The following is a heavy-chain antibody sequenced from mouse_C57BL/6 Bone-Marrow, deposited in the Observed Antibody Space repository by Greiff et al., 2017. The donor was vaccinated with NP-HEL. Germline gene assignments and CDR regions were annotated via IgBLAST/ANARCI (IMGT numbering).Heavy chain of an antibody. D-gene: IGHD3-2*02. J-gene: IGHJ3*01. CDR2: IDPENGDT. CDR1: GFNIKDDY. Sequence: DVKLQESGAELVRPGASVKLSCTASGFNIKDDYMHWVKQRPEQGLEWIGWIDPENGDTEYASKFQGKATITADTSSNTAYLQLSSLTSEDTAVYYCSGYVFAYWGQGTLVTVSA. CDR3: SGYVFAY. V-gene: IGHV14-4*01.